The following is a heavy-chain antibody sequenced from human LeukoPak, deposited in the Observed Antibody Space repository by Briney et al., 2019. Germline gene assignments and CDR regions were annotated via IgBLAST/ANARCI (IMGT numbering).Heavy chain of an antibody. CDR3: ATVTAALYYYGMDV. D-gene: IGHD2-21*02. V-gene: IGHV3-66*02. J-gene: IGHJ6*02. CDR2: IYSGGST. CDR1: GFTVSSNY. Sequence: GGSLRLSCAASGFTVSSNYMSWVRQAPGKGLEWVSVIYSGGSTYYADSVKGRFTISRDNSKNTLYLQMNSLRAEDTAVYYCATVTAALYYYGMDVWGQGITVIVSS.